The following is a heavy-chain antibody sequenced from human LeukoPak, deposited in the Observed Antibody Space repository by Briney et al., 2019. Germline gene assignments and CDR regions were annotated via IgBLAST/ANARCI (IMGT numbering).Heavy chain of an antibody. CDR2: IYPGDSDT. D-gene: IGHD2-15*01. CDR3: ARQGCSGGSCYNDY. Sequence: GASLKISCKGSGYSFTSYWFGWVRQLPGKGLEWMGIIYPGDSDTRYSPSFQGQVTISADKSISTASLQWSSLKASDTAMYYCARQGCSGGSCYNDYWGQGTLVTVSS. V-gene: IGHV5-51*01. J-gene: IGHJ4*02. CDR1: GYSFTSYW.